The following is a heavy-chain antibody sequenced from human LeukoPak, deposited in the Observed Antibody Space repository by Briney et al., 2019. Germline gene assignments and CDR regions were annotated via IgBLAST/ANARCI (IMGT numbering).Heavy chain of an antibody. J-gene: IGHJ4*02. D-gene: IGHD4-23*01. CDR1: GYTFTSYG. V-gene: IGHV1-18*01. Sequence: ASVKVSCKASGYTFTSYGISWVRQAPGQGLERMGWISAYNGNTNYAQKLQGRVTTTTDTSTSTAYMELSSLRSEDTAVYYCARDPSTVVNFPFDYWGQGTLVTVSS. CDR2: ISAYNGNT. CDR3: ARDPSTVVNFPFDY.